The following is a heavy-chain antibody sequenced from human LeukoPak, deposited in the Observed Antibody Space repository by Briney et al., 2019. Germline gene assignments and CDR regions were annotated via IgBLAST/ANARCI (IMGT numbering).Heavy chain of an antibody. Sequence: GGSLRLSCAASGFTFSSYSMNWVRQAPGKGLEWVSSISSRSNYIYYADSVKGRFTISRDNAKNSLYLQMNSLRAEDTAVYYCAREGIAVAGTYYYYYYMDVWGKGTTVTVSS. J-gene: IGHJ6*03. CDR1: GFTFSSYS. CDR2: ISSRSNYI. CDR3: AREGIAVAGTYYYYYYMDV. D-gene: IGHD6-19*01. V-gene: IGHV3-21*01.